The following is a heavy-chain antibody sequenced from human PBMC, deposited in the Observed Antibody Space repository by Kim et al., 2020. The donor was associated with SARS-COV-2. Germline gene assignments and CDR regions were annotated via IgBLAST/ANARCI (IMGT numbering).Heavy chain of an antibody. CDR2: INHSGST. Sequence: SETLSLTCAVYGGSFSGYYWSWIRQPPGKGLEWIGEINHSGSTNYNPSLKSRVTISVDTSKNQFSLKLSSVTAADTAVYYCARNPPAAADLPHAFDIWGQGTMVTVSS. J-gene: IGHJ3*02. CDR1: GGSFSGYY. V-gene: IGHV4-34*01. CDR3: ARNPPAAADLPHAFDI. D-gene: IGHD6-13*01.